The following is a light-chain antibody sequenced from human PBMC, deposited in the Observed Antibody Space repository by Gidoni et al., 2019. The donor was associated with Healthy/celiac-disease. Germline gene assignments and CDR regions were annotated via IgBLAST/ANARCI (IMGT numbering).Light chain of an antibody. J-gene: IGLJ2*01. CDR1: ALPKQY. CDR2: KDS. Sequence: PSVSVSPGQTARITCSGDALPKQYAYWYQQKPGQAPVLVLYKDSERPSGIPERFSGSSSGTTVTLTISGVQAEDEADYYCQSADSSGTVVFGGGTKLTVL. CDR3: QSADSSGTVV. V-gene: IGLV3-25*03.